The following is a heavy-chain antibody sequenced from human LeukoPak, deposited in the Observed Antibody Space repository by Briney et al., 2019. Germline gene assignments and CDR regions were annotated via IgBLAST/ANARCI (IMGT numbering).Heavy chain of an antibody. Sequence: SETLSLTCAVSGYSISSGYYRGWIRQPPGKGLEWIGSIYHSGSTYYNPSLKSRVTISVDTSKNQFSLKLSSVTAADTAVYYCARLSQDTWDAFDIWGQGTMVTVSS. V-gene: IGHV4-38-2*01. CDR1: GYSISSGYY. CDR2: IYHSGST. J-gene: IGHJ3*02. CDR3: ARLSQDTWDAFDI. D-gene: IGHD2-15*01.